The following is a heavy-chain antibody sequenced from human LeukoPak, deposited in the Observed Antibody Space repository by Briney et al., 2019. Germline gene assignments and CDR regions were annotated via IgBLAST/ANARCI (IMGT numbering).Heavy chain of an antibody. Sequence: PSETLSLTCTVSGGSISSYYWSWIRQPPGKGLEWIGYIYYSGSTNYNPSLKSRVTISVDTSKNQFSLKLSSVTAADTAVYYCARDRGDWEPIAFDIWGQGTMVTVSS. CDR3: ARDRGDWEPIAFDI. V-gene: IGHV4-59*01. CDR1: GGSISSYY. D-gene: IGHD2-21*02. CDR2: IYYSGST. J-gene: IGHJ3*02.